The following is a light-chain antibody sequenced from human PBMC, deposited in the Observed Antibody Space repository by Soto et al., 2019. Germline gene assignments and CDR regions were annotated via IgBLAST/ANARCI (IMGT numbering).Light chain of an antibody. V-gene: IGKV1-27*01. CDR1: QSISSW. CDR3: QQYNNWPT. CDR2: TSS. J-gene: IGKJ5*01. Sequence: DIQMTQSPSPLSASVGDRVTITCRASQSISSWLAWYQQKPGKVPKLLIYTSSTLQSGVPSRFSGSGSGTDFTLTISNLQPEDFAVYYCQQYNNWPTFGQGTRLEIK.